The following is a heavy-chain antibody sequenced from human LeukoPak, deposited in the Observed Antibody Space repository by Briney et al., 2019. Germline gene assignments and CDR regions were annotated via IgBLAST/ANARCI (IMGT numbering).Heavy chain of an antibody. V-gene: IGHV3-21*01. Sequence: GGSLRLSCAASGFTFSSYSMNWVRQAPGKGLEWVSSISSSSYIYYADSVKGRFTISRDNAKNSLYLQMNSLRAEDTAVYYCASEGRRLKESYDSSGGSAFDIWGQGTMVTVSS. CDR3: ASEGRRLKESYDSSGGSAFDI. D-gene: IGHD3-22*01. J-gene: IGHJ3*02. CDR1: GFTFSSYS. CDR2: ISSSSYI.